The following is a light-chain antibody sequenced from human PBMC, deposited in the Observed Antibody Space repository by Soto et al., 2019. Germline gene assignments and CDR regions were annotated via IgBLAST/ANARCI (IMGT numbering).Light chain of an antibody. J-gene: IGLJ1*01. Sequence: QSVLTQPPSVSGAPGQRVTISCTGSSSNIGAGYDVHWYQQLPGTAPKLLIYGNSNRPSGVPDRFSGSKSGTSASLAITGLQAEDEADYYGQSYDSSLSGYVVGTGTKVT. CDR3: QSYDSSLSGYV. CDR1: SSNIGAGYD. V-gene: IGLV1-40*01. CDR2: GNS.